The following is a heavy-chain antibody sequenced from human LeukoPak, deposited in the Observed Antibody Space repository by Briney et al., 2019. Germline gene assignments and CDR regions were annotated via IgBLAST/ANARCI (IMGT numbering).Heavy chain of an antibody. V-gene: IGHV4-34*01. CDR2: INHSGST. CDR1: GGSFSGYY. CDR3: AREEICSGGSCHEGVDY. J-gene: IGHJ4*02. Sequence: SETLSLTCAVYGGSFSGYYWSWIRQPPGKGLEWIGEINHSGSTNYNPSLKSRVTISVDTSKNQFSLKLSSVTAADTAVCYCAREEICSGGSCHEGVDYWGQGTLVTVSS. D-gene: IGHD2-15*01.